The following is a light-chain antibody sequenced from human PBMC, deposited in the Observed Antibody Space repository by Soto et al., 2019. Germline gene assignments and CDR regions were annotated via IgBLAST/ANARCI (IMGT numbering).Light chain of an antibody. CDR1: QGIRTD. V-gene: IGKV1-17*01. Sequence: DIQMTQSPSSLSASVGDRVTITCRASQGIRTDLVWYQQKPGKAPKRLIYGASSLQSGVPSRFSGSGSGTEFTLTVSSLQPEDFETYYCLQHYNYPQTFGRGTKVDIX. CDR2: GAS. CDR3: LQHYNYPQT. J-gene: IGKJ1*01.